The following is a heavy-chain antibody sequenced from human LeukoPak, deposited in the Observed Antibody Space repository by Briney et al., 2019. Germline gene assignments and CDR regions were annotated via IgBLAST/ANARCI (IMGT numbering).Heavy chain of an antibody. D-gene: IGHD2-15*01. J-gene: IGHJ4*02. V-gene: IGHV4-39*01. CDR3: ASHGGYCSGGSCYAIDY. CDR1: GGSISSSSYY. CDR2: IYYSGST. Sequence: SETLSLTSTVSGGSISSSSYYWGWIRQPPGKGLELIGSIYYSGSTYYNHSLKSRVTISVDTSKNQFSLKLSSVTAADTAVYYCASHGGYCSGGSCYAIDYWGQGTLVTVSS.